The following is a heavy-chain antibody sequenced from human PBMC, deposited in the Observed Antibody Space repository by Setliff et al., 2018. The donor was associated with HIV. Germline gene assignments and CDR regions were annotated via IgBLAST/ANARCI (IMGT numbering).Heavy chain of an antibody. V-gene: IGHV1-46*01. CDR1: GYTFTSYY. J-gene: IGHJ6*02. D-gene: IGHD4-4*01. CDR3: ARDDEMGTVTEHYYYGMGV. CDR2: VNPSSGST. Sequence: GASVKVSCKASGYTFTSYYMHWVRQAPGQGLEWMGIVNPSSGSTTYAQKFQGRVTMTRDTSTSTVYMELSSLRSEDTAVYYCARDDEMGTVTEHYYYGMGVWGQGTTVTVSS.